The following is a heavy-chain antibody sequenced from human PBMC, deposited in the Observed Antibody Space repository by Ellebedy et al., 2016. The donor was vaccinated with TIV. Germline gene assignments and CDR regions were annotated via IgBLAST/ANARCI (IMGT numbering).Heavy chain of an antibody. J-gene: IGHJ6*02. CDR2: INAGNGNT. CDR1: GYTFTSYA. Sequence: ASVKVSXXASGYTFTSYAMHWVRQAPGQRLEWMGWINAGNGNTKYSQKFQGRVTITRDTSASTAYMELSSLRSEDTAVYYCARRSGSGSYYNVYGMDVWGQGTTVTVSS. D-gene: IGHD3-10*01. CDR3: ARRSGSGSYYNVYGMDV. V-gene: IGHV1-3*01.